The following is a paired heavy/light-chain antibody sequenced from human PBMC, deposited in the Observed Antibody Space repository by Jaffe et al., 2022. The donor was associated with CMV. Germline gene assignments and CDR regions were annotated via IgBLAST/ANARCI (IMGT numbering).Light chain of an antibody. V-gene: IGLV3-1*01. Sequence: SYDLTQPPSLSVSPGETASIPCSGDKLAYKYVSWYQQKPGQSPVVIIYQDSKRPSGISAQFSGSTSGNTATLTISGTQTLDEAVYYCQAWDSNTEAVVFGGGTELTVL. CDR3: QAWDSNTEAVV. CDR2: QDS. CDR1: KLAYKY. J-gene: IGLJ2*01.
Heavy chain of an antibody. D-gene: IGHD3-22*01. CDR1: GGSIHTYY. CDR3: ARHTGPKNYRYDGSGYFDS. V-gene: IGHV4-59*08. CDR2: IYYSGTT. Sequence: QVQLQESGPGLVKPSETLSLTCSVSGGSIHTYYWSWIRQPPGRGLEWIGYIYYSGTTYYNSSLRRRLSMSIDTSKDQFSLRLSSVTAADTAVYYCARHTGPKNYRYDGSGYFDSWGQGTLVTVSS. J-gene: IGHJ4*02.